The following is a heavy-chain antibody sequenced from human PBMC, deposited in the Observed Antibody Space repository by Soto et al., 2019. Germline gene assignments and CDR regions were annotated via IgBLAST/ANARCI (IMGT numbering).Heavy chain of an antibody. Sequence: SLETPSPPSTVSCCSLRSSNYYWGWVPPPPRKGLEWIGSIYYSGSTYYNPSLKSRVTISVDTSKNQFSLKLSSVTAADTAVYYCARERYRAGVNYYYYGMDVWGQGTTVTV. CDR2: IYYSGST. CDR3: ARERYRAGVNYYYYGMDV. D-gene: IGHD5-18*01. J-gene: IGHJ6*02. V-gene: IGHV4-39*02. CDR1: CCSLRSSNYY.